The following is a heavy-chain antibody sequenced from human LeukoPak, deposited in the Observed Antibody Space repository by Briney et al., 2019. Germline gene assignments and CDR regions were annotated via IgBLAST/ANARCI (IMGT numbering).Heavy chain of an antibody. Sequence: ASVKVSCNASGGTLSDHIISWVRQTPGQGLEWMGSLIPMFGTASYAQNFQDRVTLSADGSTSTVYMELSSLRSEDTAVYYCARSPVALAAANSVAFDYWGQGTLVTVSS. CDR2: LIPMFGTA. CDR3: ARSPVALAAANSVAFDY. D-gene: IGHD6-13*01. V-gene: IGHV1-69*13. CDR1: GGTLSDHI. J-gene: IGHJ4*02.